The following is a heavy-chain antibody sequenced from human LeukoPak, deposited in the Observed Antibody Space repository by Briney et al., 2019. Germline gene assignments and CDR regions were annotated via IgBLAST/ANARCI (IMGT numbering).Heavy chain of an antibody. Sequence: SETLSLTCTVSGVSISSYYWSWIRQPPGKGLEWVGSIYHSGTTYSNRSRKRRVNISFNTYKNQFSLKQSSVTAADTAIFYCATLYYYDSSGYYLGDAFDIWGQGTMVTVSS. D-gene: IGHD3-22*01. CDR2: IYHSGTT. V-gene: IGHV4-59*04. CDR3: ATLYYYDSSGYYLGDAFDI. J-gene: IGHJ3*02. CDR1: GVSISSYY.